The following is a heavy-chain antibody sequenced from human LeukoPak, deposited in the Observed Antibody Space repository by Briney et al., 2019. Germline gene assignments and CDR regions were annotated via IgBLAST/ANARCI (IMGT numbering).Heavy chain of an antibody. V-gene: IGHV3-23*01. D-gene: IGHD3-10*01. CDR3: AKVYHYGSGSYYTEYYFDY. J-gene: IGHJ4*02. Sequence: SGGSLRLSCAASGFTFSSYAMSWVRQAPGKGLEWVSAISGSGGSTYYADSVKGRFTISRDNSKNTLYLQMNSLRAEDTAVYYCAKVYHYGSGSYYTEYYFDYWGQGTLVTVSS. CDR2: ISGSGGST. CDR1: GFTFSSYA.